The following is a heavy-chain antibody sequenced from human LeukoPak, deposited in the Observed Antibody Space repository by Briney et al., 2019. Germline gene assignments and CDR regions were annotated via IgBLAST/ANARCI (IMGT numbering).Heavy chain of an antibody. J-gene: IGHJ3*02. CDR1: GFTFSSYS. CDR2: ISSSSSYI. D-gene: IGHD3-22*01. CDR3: AREGGDSSGYYYWDDAFDI. Sequence: GGSLRLSCAASGFTFSSYSMNWVRRAPGKGLEWVSSISSSSSYIYYADSVKGRFTISRDNAKNSLYLQMNSLRAEDTAVYYCAREGGDSSGYYYWDDAFDIWGQGTRVTVSS. V-gene: IGHV3-21*01.